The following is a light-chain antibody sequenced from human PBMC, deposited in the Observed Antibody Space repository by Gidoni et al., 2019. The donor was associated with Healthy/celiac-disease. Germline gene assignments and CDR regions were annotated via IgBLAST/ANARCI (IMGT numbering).Light chain of an antibody. Sequence: DIVLTQSPDSLAVSLCERATINCKSSQSVLYSSNNKNYLAWYQQKPGQPPKLLIYWASTRESGVPDRFSGSGSGTDFTLTISSLQAEDVAVYYCQQYYSTPRGSFGQGTKLEIK. CDR1: QSVLYSSNNKNY. CDR2: WAS. V-gene: IGKV4-1*01. J-gene: IGKJ2*04. CDR3: QQYYSTPRGS.